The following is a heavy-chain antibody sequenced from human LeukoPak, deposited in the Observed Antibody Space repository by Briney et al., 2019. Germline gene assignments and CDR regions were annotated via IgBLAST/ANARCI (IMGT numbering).Heavy chain of an antibody. V-gene: IGHV1-69*05. D-gene: IGHD3-22*01. CDR1: GGTFSSYA. J-gene: IGHJ4*02. Sequence: SVKVSCKASGGTFSSYAMSWVRQAPGQGLEWMGGIIPIFGTAKYAQKFQGRVTLTTDESTSTAYMELSSLRSEDTAVYYCVFDSSGYLSRSLPPYFDSWGQGTLVTVSS. CDR2: IIPIFGTA. CDR3: VFDSSGYLSRSLPPYFDS.